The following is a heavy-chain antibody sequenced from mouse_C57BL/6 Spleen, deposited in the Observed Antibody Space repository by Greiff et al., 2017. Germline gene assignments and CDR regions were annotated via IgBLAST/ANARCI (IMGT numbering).Heavy chain of an antibody. D-gene: IGHD1-1*01. Sequence: QVQLQQSGAELVKPGASVKLSCKASGYTFTSYWMHWVKQRPGQGLEWIGMIHPNSGSTNYNEKFKSKATLTVDKSSSTAYMQLSSLTSEDSAVYYCARLLRRGPEDYWGQGTTLTVSS. CDR1: GYTFTSYW. CDR3: ARLLRRGPEDY. V-gene: IGHV1-64*01. J-gene: IGHJ2*01. CDR2: IHPNSGST.